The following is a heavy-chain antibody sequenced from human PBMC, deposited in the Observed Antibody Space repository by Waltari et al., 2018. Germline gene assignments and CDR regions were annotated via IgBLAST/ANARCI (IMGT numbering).Heavy chain of an antibody. Sequence: EVQLLESGGGFIQPGGSLRLSCAVSGFSFSTYAMYWVRQAPGKGLEWVSAISPDGYRTYDADSGKGRFTISRDNSRNTLYLQMNGRRGEDMAVYHCAKEGGIVGTGDHWGQGTLVTVSS. V-gene: IGHV3-23*01. CDR2: ISPDGYRT. CDR3: AKEGGIVGTGDH. CDR1: GFSFSTYA. D-gene: IGHD1-26*01. J-gene: IGHJ4*02.